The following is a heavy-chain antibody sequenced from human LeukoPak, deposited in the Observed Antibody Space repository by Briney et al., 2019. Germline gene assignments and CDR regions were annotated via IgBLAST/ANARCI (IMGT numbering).Heavy chain of an antibody. CDR3: ARGIAKYYFDY. CDR1: GFTFSSYW. CDR2: INSDGSST. J-gene: IGHJ4*02. Sequence: PGGSLRLSCAASGFTFSSYWMHWVRQAPGKGLVWVSRINSDGSSTSYADSVKGRFTISRDNAKNTLYLQMNSLRAEDTAVYYCARGIAKYYFDYWGQGTLVTVSS. D-gene: IGHD6-13*01. V-gene: IGHV3-74*01.